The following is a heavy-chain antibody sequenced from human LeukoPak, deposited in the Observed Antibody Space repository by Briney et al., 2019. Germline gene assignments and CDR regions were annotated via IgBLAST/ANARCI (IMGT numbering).Heavy chain of an antibody. J-gene: IGHJ4*02. Sequence: SETLYITCTVSGGSVSSGSYYWSWIRQPPGKRLEWIGYIYYSGSTNYNPSLNSRVTISVDTSKNQFSLKLSSVTAADTAVYYCASTDIVATDRYFDYWGQGTLVTVSS. CDR2: IYYSGST. D-gene: IGHD5-12*01. CDR1: GGSVSSGSYY. V-gene: IGHV4-61*01. CDR3: ASTDIVATDRYFDY.